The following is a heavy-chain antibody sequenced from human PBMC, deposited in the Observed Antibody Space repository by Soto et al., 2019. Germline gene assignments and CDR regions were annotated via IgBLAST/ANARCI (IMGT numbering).Heavy chain of an antibody. D-gene: IGHD6-19*01. J-gene: IGHJ4*02. V-gene: IGHV4-39*07. CDR2: IYYSGST. Sequence: PSETLSLTCTVSGGSISSSSCYWGWIHKPPGKGLEWIGSIYYSGSTYYNPSLKSRVTISVDTSTSTVYMEVSSLRAGDTAMYYCTKLEGGVPGMLKYWGQGTLVTVSS. CDR1: GGSISSSSCY. CDR3: TKLEGGVPGMLKY.